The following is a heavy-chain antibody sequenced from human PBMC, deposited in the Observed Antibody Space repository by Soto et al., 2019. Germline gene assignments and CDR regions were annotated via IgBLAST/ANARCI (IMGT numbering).Heavy chain of an antibody. V-gene: IGHV1-18*03. J-gene: IGHJ4*02. CDR1: GYTFTSYG. CDR2: ISAYNGNT. CDR3: DYDPGIGLD. Sequence: QVQLVQSGAEVKKPGASVKVSCKAPGYTFTSYGISWVRLAPGQGLEWMGWISAYNGNTNYAQKLQGRVTMTTDTLTSKGYMERERVIYDDMAGYDRDYDPGIGLDWGQGTLATVSS. D-gene: IGHD3-3*01.